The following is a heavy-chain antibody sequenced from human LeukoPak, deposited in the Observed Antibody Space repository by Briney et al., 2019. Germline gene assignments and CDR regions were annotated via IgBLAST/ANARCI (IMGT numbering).Heavy chain of an antibody. Sequence: GGSLRLSCAASGFTFSSYAMSWVRQAPGKGLEWVGRIKSKTDGGTTDYAAPVKGRFTISRDDSKNTLYLQMNSLKTEDTAVYYCTTEVYCGGDCLYDYWGQGTLVTVSS. V-gene: IGHV3-15*01. CDR1: GFTFSSYA. CDR3: TTEVYCGGDCLYDY. CDR2: IKSKTDGGTT. D-gene: IGHD2-21*02. J-gene: IGHJ4*02.